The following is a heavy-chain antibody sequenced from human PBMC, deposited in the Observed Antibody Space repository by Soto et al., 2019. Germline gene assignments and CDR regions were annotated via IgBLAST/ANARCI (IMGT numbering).Heavy chain of an antibody. J-gene: IGHJ4*02. Sequence: GGSLRLSCAASGFTFDDYAMYWVRQVLGKGLEWVSSISWNSGNIGHADSVKGRFTTSRDNAENSLYLQMNSLRPEDTALYYCVRSKGGYSYGTPFDYWGQGTLVTVSS. CDR3: VRSKGGYSYGTPFDY. V-gene: IGHV3-9*01. CDR2: ISWNSGNI. CDR1: GFTFDDYA. D-gene: IGHD5-18*01.